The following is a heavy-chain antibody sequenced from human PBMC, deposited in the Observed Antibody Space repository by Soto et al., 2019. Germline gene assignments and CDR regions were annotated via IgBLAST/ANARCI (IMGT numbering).Heavy chain of an antibody. D-gene: IGHD3-10*01. CDR3: ARTKSETSMVRGQGLWSQPKYYYYYYMDV. J-gene: IGHJ6*03. CDR2: INPSGGST. Sequence: ASVKVSCKASGYTFTSYYMHWVRQAPGQGLEWMGIINPSGGSTSYAQKFQGRVTMTRDTSTSTVYMELSSLRSEDTAVYYCARTKSETSMVRGQGLWSQPKYYYYYYMDVWGKGTTVTVSS. CDR1: GYTFTSYY. V-gene: IGHV1-46*01.